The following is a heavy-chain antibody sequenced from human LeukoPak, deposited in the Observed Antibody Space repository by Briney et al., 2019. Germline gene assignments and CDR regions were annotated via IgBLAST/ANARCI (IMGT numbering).Heavy chain of an antibody. D-gene: IGHD3-3*01. J-gene: IGHJ4*02. V-gene: IGHV1-69*04. Sequence: ASVKVSCKASGGTFSSYAISWVRQAPGQGLEWMGRIIPILGIANYAQKFQGRVTITADKSTSTAYMELGSLRSEDTAVYYCARDLITIFGVAFDYWGQGTLVTVSS. CDR2: IIPILGIA. CDR3: ARDLITIFGVAFDY. CDR1: GGTFSSYA.